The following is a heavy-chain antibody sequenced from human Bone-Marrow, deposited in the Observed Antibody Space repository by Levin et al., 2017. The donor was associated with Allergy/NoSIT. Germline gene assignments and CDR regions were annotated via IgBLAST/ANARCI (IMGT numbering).Heavy chain of an antibody. V-gene: IGHV4-38-2*02. CDR2: IYHSGST. Sequence: SETLSLTCTVSGYSISSGYYWGWIRQPPGKGLEWIGIIYHSGSTYYNPSLKSRVTISVDTSKNQFSLKLSSLTAADTAVYYCARDGGIGVLVPAATSTSTVTTSVGRWHYDYGMDVWGQGTTVTVSS. CDR1: GYSISSGYY. J-gene: IGHJ6*02. D-gene: IGHD2-2*01. CDR3: ARDGGIGVLVPAATSTSTVTTSVGRWHYDYGMDV.